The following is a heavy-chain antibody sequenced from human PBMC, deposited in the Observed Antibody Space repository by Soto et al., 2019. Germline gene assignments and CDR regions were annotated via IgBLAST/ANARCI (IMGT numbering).Heavy chain of an antibody. CDR2: IYYSGST. CDR3: ARVGGSGTSYYYYMDV. CDR1: GGSISSGGYY. D-gene: IGHD3-10*01. Sequence: SETLSLTCTVSGGSISSGGYYWSWIRQHPGKGLEWIGYIYYSGSTYYNPSLKSRVTISVDTSKNQFSLKLSSVTAADTAVYYCARVGGSGTSYYYYMDVWGKGTTVTVSS. V-gene: IGHV4-31*03. J-gene: IGHJ6*03.